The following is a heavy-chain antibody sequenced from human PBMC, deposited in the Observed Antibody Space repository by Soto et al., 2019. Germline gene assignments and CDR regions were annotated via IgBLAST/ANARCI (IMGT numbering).Heavy chain of an antibody. Sequence: SLRLSCTASGFTFGDYAMSWVRQAPGKGLEWVGFIRSKAYGGTTEYAASVKGRFTISRDDSKSIAYLQMNSLKTEDTAVYYCTRAVVKQLVWVYWGQGTLVTVSS. V-gene: IGHV3-49*04. CDR3: TRAVVKQLVWVY. D-gene: IGHD6-6*01. CDR1: GFTFGDYA. J-gene: IGHJ4*02. CDR2: IRSKAYGGTT.